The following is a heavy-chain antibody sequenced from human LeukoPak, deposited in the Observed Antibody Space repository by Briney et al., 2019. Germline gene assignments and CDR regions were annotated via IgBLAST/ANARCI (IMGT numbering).Heavy chain of an antibody. CDR3: ARDRMGAILYFDS. J-gene: IGHJ4*02. Sequence: GGSLRLSCAASGFSFSSYGMSWVRKAPGKGLEGISAITGSGGTTYYADSVEGRFTISRDNSKNTLYLQVNSLRAEDTAVYYCARDRMGAILYFDSWGQGTLVTVSS. V-gene: IGHV3-23*01. D-gene: IGHD1-26*01. CDR1: GFSFSSYG. CDR2: ITGSGGTT.